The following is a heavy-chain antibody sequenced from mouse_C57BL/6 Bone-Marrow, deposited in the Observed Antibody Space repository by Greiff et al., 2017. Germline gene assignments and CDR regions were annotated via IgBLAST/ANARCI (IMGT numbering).Heavy chain of an antibody. J-gene: IGHJ1*03. CDR3: ARDGSSFWYFDV. CDR1: GYTFTSYW. D-gene: IGHD1-1*01. V-gene: IGHV1-50*01. Sequence: VQLQQSGAELVKPGASVKLSCKASGYTFTSYWMQWVKQRPGPGLEWIGEIDPSDSYTNYNQKFKGKATLTVDTSSRTAYMQLSSLTSEDSAVYYCARDGSSFWYFDVWGTGTTVTVSS. CDR2: IDPSDSYT.